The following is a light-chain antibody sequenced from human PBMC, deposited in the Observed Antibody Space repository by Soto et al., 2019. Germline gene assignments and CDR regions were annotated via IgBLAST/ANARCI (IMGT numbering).Light chain of an antibody. CDR3: QQFNTFPLT. Sequence: IQLTQSPSSLSASVGDRVTITCRASQGIGTYLAWYHQTPGKAPKLLIYSASTLQSGVPSRFSGSGSGTDFTLTTSGRQPEVFATYYCQQFNTFPLTCGGGTKVEL. J-gene: IGKJ4*01. CDR2: SAS. CDR1: QGIGTY. V-gene: IGKV1-9*01.